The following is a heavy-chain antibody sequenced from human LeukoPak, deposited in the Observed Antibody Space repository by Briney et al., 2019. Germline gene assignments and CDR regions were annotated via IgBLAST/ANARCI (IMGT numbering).Heavy chain of an antibody. CDR3: ARGANYFGSGSKWDTFDI. Sequence: PGGSLRLSCAASGFTFSSYSMNWVRQAPGKGLEWVSSISSSSSYIYYADSVKGRFTISRDNAKNSLYLQMNSLRAEDTAVYYCARGANYFGSGSKWDTFDIWGQGTMVTVSS. CDR2: ISSSSSYI. V-gene: IGHV3-21*01. D-gene: IGHD3-10*01. J-gene: IGHJ3*02. CDR1: GFTFSSYS.